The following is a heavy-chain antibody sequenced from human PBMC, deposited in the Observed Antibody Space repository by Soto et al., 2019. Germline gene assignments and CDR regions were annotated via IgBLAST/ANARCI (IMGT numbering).Heavy chain of an antibody. J-gene: IGHJ6*02. CDR2: MDPNSGST. D-gene: IGHD3-3*01. Sequence: ASVKVSCKAPGDTFTSYYMHWVRQAPGQGLEWLGWMDPNSGSTGYAQNFQCRITMTRNISRNTAHMELSSLQSEDTAVYYCARERKFDFWRKGLDVWGQGTTVTVSS. V-gene: IGHV1-8*02. CDR3: ARERKFDFWRKGLDV. CDR1: GDTFTSYY.